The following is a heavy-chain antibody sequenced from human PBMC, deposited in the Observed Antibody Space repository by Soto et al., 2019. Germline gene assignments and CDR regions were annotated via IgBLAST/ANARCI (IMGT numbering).Heavy chain of an antibody. J-gene: IGHJ4*02. CDR2: ISASGTDT. Sequence: GGSLRLSCAASGFTFGSYAMSWVRQAPGKGLEWISAISASGTDTYYEDSVRGRFTISRDNFKTTLFLQMNSLRADDTAVYYCAKEMNIGRTYDSWGQGTLVTVSS. CDR1: GFTFGSYA. CDR3: AKEMNIGRTYDS. V-gene: IGHV3-23*01. D-gene: IGHD1-7*01.